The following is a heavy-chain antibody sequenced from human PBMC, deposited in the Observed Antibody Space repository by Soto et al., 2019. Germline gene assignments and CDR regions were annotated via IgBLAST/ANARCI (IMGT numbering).Heavy chain of an antibody. V-gene: IGHV3-13*01. D-gene: IGHD6-19*01. Sequence: EVQLVESGGCLVQPGGSLRLSCAASGFTFSSYDMHWVRQATGKGLEWVSAIGTAGDTYYPGYVKGRFTISRENAKNSVYLQMERLRDGDRDVYYCGRGTSSGSYYLAVGGKGTTVIVSS. CDR2: IGTAGDT. CDR1: GFTFSSYD. J-gene: IGHJ6*03. CDR3: GRGTSSGSYYLAV.